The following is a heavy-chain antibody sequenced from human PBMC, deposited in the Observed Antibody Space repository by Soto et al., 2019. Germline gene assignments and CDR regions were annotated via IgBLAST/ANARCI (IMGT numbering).Heavy chain of an antibody. V-gene: IGHV1-2*04. CDR2: INPNSGGT. J-gene: IGHJ6*03. D-gene: IGHD2-21*01. CDR1: GYTFTGYY. CDR3: ARGGVIAPYYFYMDV. Sequence: ASEKVSCKGSGYTFTGYYMHWVRKAQGQGLEWMGWINPNSGGTNYAQKFQGWVTMTRDTSISTAYMELSRLRSDDTAVYYCARGGVIAPYYFYMDVCGKGTTVTVSS.